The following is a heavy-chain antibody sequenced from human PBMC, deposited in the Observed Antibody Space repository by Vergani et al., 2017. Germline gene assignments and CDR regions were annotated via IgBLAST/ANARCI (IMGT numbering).Heavy chain of an antibody. CDR2: IHYSGST. D-gene: IGHD2-2*01. V-gene: IGHV4-31*03. J-gene: IGHJ6*02. Sequence: QVQLQESGPGLVKPSQTLSLTCTVSGGSISSGGYYWSWIRQHPGKGLEWIGYIHYSGSTYYNPSLKSRVTISVDTSKNQFSLKLSSVTAADTAVYYCARAPGYCSSTSCYGGNYYYYGMDVWGQGTTVTVSS. CDR1: GGSISSGGYY. CDR3: ARAPGYCSSTSCYGGNYYYYGMDV.